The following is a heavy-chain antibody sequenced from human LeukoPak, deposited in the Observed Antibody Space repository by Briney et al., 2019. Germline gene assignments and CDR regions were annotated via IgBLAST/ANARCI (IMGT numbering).Heavy chain of an antibody. D-gene: IGHD6-19*01. V-gene: IGHV3-74*01. CDR1: GFTLSSYA. J-gene: IGHJ4*02. Sequence: PGGSLRLSCAASGFTLSSYAMSWVRQGPGKGLEWVSRINSDASVTTYADSVKGRFTISRDNAKNTLYLQMNSLRAEDTAVYYCARVTAVAGTSVGVDAWGQGILVTVS. CDR2: INSDASVT. CDR3: ARVTAVAGTSVGVDA.